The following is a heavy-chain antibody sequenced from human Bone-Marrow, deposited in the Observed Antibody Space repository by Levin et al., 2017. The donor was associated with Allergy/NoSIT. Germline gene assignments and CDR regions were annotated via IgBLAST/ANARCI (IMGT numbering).Heavy chain of an antibody. CDR3: ARHPSTVTTFSYFDL. Sequence: GSLRLSCTVSGGSISSYYWSWIRQPPGKGLEWIGYIYYSGSTNYNPSLKSRVTISVDTSKNQFSLKLSSVTAADTAVYYCARHPSTVTTFSYFDLWGRGTLVTVSS. V-gene: IGHV4-59*08. CDR2: IYYSGST. CDR1: GGSISSYY. J-gene: IGHJ2*01. D-gene: IGHD4-17*01.